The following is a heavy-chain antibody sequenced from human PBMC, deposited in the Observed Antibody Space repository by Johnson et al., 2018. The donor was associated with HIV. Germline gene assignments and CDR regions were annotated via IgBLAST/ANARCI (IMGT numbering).Heavy chain of an antibody. J-gene: IGHJ3*02. Sequence: VQLVESGGGVVRPGGSLRLSCAASGFTFDDYGMSWVRQAPGKGLECVSYISSSGSTIYYADSVKGRFTISRDNSKNTLYLQMNSLRAEDTAVFYCARDRGYLDAFDIWGQGTMVTVSS. CDR2: ISSSGSTI. CDR3: ARDRGYLDAFDI. V-gene: IGHV3-48*01. D-gene: IGHD1-26*01. CDR1: GFTFDDYG.